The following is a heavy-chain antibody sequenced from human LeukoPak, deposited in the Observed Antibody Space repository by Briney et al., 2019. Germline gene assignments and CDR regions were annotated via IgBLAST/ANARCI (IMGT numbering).Heavy chain of an antibody. D-gene: IGHD1-1*01. Sequence: GGSLRLSCAASGFTFSSYWMHWVRQAPGKGLVWVSRINSDGSSTSYADSVKGRFTVSRDNAKNTLYLQMNSLRAEDTAVYYCARATGTYYSLGYWGQEPLVTVP. CDR3: ARATGTYYSLGY. J-gene: IGHJ4*02. CDR1: GFTFSSYW. CDR2: INSDGSST. V-gene: IGHV3-74*01.